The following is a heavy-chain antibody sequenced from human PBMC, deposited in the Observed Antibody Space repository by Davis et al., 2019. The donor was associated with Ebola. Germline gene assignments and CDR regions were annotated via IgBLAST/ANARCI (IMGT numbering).Heavy chain of an antibody. CDR2: ISGSGGST. D-gene: IGHD6-19*01. CDR1: GFTFSSYA. CDR3: AKDTSNVWFDV. J-gene: IGHJ3*01. Sequence: GESLKISCAASGFTFSSYAMSWVRQHPGKGLEWVSAISGSGGSTYYADSVKGRFTISRDNAKNSLYLQMNSLRVEDTAIYYCAKDTSNVWFDVWGQGTMVTVSS. V-gene: IGHV3-23*01.